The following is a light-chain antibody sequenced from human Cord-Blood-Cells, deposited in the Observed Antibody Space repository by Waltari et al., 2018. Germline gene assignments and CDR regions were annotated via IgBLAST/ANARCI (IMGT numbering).Light chain of an antibody. CDR1: QSVLYSSNNKNY. Sequence: DIVMTQSPDXLAVSLGERAXXXXXXXQSVLYSSNNKNYLAWYQQKPGQPPKLLIYWASTRESGVPDRFSGSGSGTDFTLTISSLQAEDVAVYYCQQYYSTPTFGGGTKVEIK. V-gene: IGKV4-1*01. CDR3: QQYYSTPT. CDR2: WAS. J-gene: IGKJ4*01.